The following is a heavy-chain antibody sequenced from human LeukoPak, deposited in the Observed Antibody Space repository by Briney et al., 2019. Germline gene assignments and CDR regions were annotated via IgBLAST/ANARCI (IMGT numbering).Heavy chain of an antibody. CDR3: ARGRGAARPRPNLYYYYYYYMDV. J-gene: IGHJ6*03. CDR2: INHSGST. Sequence: SETLSLTCAVYGGSFSGYYWSWIRQPPGKGLEWIGEINHSGSTNYNPSLKSRVTISVDTSKNQFSLKLSSVTAADTAVYYCARGRGAARPRPNLYYYYYYYMDVWGKGTTVTVSS. CDR1: GGSFSGYY. V-gene: IGHV4-34*01. D-gene: IGHD6-6*01.